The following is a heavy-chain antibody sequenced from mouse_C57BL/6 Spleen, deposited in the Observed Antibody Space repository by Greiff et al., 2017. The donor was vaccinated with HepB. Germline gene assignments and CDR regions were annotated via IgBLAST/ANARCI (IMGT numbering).Heavy chain of an antibody. J-gene: IGHJ3*01. Sequence: VQLQQSGPVLVKPGASVKMSCKASGYTFTDYYMNWVKQSHGKSLEWIGVINPYNGGTSYNQKFKGKATLTVDKSSSTAYMELNSLTSEDAAVYYCAREETAQATLFASWGQGTLVTVSA. CDR2: INPYNGGT. D-gene: IGHD3-2*02. V-gene: IGHV1-19*01. CDR3: AREETAQATLFAS. CDR1: GYTFTDYY.